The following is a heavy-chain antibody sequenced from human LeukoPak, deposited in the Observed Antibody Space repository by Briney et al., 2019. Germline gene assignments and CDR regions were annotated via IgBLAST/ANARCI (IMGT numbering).Heavy chain of an antibody. CDR3: ARRGRWSDIYFDY. D-gene: IGHD5-12*01. J-gene: IGHJ4*02. CDR1: GGSISSYY. CDR2: IYYSGST. V-gene: IGHV4-59*08. Sequence: SETLSLTCTVSGGSISSYYWSWIRQPPGKGLEWIGYIYYSGSTNYNPSLKSRVTISVDTSKNQFSLKLSSVTAADTAVYYCARRGRWSDIYFDYWGQGTLVTVSS.